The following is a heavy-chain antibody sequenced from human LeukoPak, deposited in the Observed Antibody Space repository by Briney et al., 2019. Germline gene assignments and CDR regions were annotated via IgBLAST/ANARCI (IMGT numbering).Heavy chain of an antibody. Sequence: SETLSLTCAVYGGSFSGYYWSWTRQPPGKGLEWIGEINHSGSTNYNPSLKSRVTISVDTSKNQFSLKLSSVTAADTAVYYCARDRSYGGNFFDYWGQGTLVTVSS. D-gene: IGHD4-23*01. J-gene: IGHJ4*02. CDR3: ARDRSYGGNFFDY. V-gene: IGHV4-34*01. CDR2: INHSGST. CDR1: GGSFSGYY.